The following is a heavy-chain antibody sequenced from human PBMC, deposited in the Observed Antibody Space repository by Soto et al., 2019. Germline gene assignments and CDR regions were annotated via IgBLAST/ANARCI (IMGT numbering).Heavy chain of an antibody. Sequence: GGSLGLACAASGVSCGDYYMSCIGHAPGKGLEWVSYISSSGSSIYYADSVKGRFTISRDNAKNALYLQMNSLRAEDTAVYYCVRDSIGRPLYGLAVSGQGTTVPV. CDR1: GVSCGDYY. CDR2: ISSSGSSI. V-gene: IGHV3-11*01. J-gene: IGHJ6*02. CDR3: VRDSIGRPLYGLAV. D-gene: IGHD3-10*01.